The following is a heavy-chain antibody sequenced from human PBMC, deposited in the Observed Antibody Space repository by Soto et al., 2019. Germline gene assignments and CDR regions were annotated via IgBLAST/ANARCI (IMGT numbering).Heavy chain of an antibody. CDR2: FLASGGNT. Sequence: QVQLVQSGAAVGKPGASVKVSCRASGYSFFSYYIHWVRQAPGQGLEWMGRFLASGGNTDYAQRFRGRISMTRDTSTTNTVSLELTSLTSYDTAVYYCARGGATLFGVIDSWGQGTRVTVSS. CDR3: ARGGATLFGVIDS. D-gene: IGHD3-3*01. J-gene: IGHJ4*02. V-gene: IGHV1-46*01. CDR1: GYSFFSYY.